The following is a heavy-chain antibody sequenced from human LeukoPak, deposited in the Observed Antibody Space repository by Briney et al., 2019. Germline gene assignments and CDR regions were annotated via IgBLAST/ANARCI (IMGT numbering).Heavy chain of an antibody. CDR2: IYYSGIT. J-gene: IGHJ4*02. V-gene: IGHV4-59*01. Sequence: PSETLSLTCTVSGGSISSYYWSWIRQPPGKGLEWIGYIYYSGITNYNPSLKSRVTISVDTSKNQFSLKLSSVTAADTAVYYCARDRSYGYFDYWGQGTLVTVSS. CDR1: GGSISSYY. D-gene: IGHD5-18*01. CDR3: ARDRSYGYFDY.